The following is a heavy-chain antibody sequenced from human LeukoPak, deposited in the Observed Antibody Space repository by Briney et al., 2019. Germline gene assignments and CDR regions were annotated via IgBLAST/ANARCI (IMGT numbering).Heavy chain of an antibody. CDR1: GFTFSSYS. CDR2: ISSSSSYI. CDR3: AREGGAYCSSTSCSFEKYNWFDP. D-gene: IGHD2-2*01. J-gene: IGHJ5*02. Sequence: SGGSLRLSCAASGFTFSSYSMNWVRQAPGKGLEWVSSISSSSSYIYYADSVKGRFTISRDNAKNSLYLQMYSLRAEDTAVYYCAREGGAYCSSTSCSFEKYNWFDPWGQGTLVTVSS. V-gene: IGHV3-21*04.